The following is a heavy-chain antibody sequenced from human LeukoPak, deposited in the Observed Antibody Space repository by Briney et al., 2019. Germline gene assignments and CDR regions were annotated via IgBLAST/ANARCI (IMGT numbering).Heavy chain of an antibody. Sequence: GGSLRLSCAASGFTFDDYAMHWVRQAPGKGLEWVSGISWNSGSIGYADSVKGRFTISRDNAKNALYLQMNSLRAEDTALYFCAKDRGGGSQLGDAFDVWGQGTMVSVSS. D-gene: IGHD2-15*01. CDR1: GFTFDDYA. J-gene: IGHJ3*01. CDR3: AKDRGGGSQLGDAFDV. CDR2: ISWNSGSI. V-gene: IGHV3-9*01.